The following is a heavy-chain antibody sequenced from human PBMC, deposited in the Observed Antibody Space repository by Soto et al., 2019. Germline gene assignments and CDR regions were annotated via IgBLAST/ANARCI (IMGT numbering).Heavy chain of an antibody. CDR3: ERGITQGLDF. Sequence: QVQLVQYGAEVKNPGASVKVSCKTSGYTFNNYDINWVRQATGQGPEWMGWMSPTRGNTGYAQKFQDRVTMTSDSSIRTAYMELSGLTPEDTAVYYCERGITQGLDFWGQGTLVTVSS. D-gene: IGHD3-10*01. CDR2: MSPTRGNT. CDR1: GYTFNNYD. J-gene: IGHJ4*02. V-gene: IGHV1-8*01.